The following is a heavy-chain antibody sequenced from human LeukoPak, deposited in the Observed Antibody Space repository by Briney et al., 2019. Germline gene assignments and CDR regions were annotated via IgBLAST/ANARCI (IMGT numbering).Heavy chain of an antibody. CDR1: GGSISSSSAY. CDR2: IYYSKNT. D-gene: IGHD5-18*01. J-gene: IGHJ4*02. CDR3: VSPRGFSYGYFDY. Sequence: SETLSLTCTVSGGSISSSSAYWGWIRQPPGKGLEWIGSIYYSKNTYYNPSLKSRVTISADTSKNQFSLTLGSVSATDTAVYYCVSPRGFSYGYFDYWGQRTLVTVSS. V-gene: IGHV4-39*01.